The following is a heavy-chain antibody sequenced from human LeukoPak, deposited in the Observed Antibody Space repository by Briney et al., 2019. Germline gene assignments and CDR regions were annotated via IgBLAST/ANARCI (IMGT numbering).Heavy chain of an antibody. D-gene: IGHD4-17*01. Sequence: ASVKVSCKASGYTFTSYYMNWVRQAPGQGLEWMGIMNPSGGSTSYAQKFQGRVTMTRDTSTSTVYMELSSLRSEDTAVYYCASVSGTTVTTGLGAFDIWGQGTMVTVSS. J-gene: IGHJ3*02. V-gene: IGHV1-46*01. CDR2: MNPSGGST. CDR3: ASVSGTTVTTGLGAFDI. CDR1: GYTFTSYY.